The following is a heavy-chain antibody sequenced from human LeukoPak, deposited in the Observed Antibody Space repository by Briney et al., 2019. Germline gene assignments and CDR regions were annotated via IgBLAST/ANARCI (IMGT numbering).Heavy chain of an antibody. CDR1: GFTVSSNY. Sequence: GGSLRLSCAASGFTVSSNYMSWVRQAPGKGLEWVSVIYSGGSTYYADSVKGRFTISRDNSKNTLYLQMNSLRAEDTAVYYCARETRTYYYDSSGFDYWGQGTLVTVSS. CDR3: ARETRTYYYDSSGFDY. V-gene: IGHV3-66*01. D-gene: IGHD3-22*01. J-gene: IGHJ4*02. CDR2: IYSGGST.